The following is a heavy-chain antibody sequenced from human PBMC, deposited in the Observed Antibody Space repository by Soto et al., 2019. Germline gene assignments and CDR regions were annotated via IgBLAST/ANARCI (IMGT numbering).Heavy chain of an antibody. D-gene: IGHD3-22*01. CDR2: IDWDDDK. CDR1: GFSISTSGMC. V-gene: IGHV2-70*11. CDR3: ARIRRFYDSSGYQNPIYYYYGMDV. Sequence: SGPTLVNPTQTLTLTFTFSGFSISTSGMCVSWIRQPPGKALEWLARIDWDDDKYYSTSLKTRLTISKDTSKNQVVLTMTNMDPVDTATYYCARIRRFYDSSGYQNPIYYYYGMDVWGQGTTVTVSS. J-gene: IGHJ6*02.